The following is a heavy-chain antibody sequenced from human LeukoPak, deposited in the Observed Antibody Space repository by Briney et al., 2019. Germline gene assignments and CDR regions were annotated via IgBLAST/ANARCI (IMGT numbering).Heavy chain of an antibody. V-gene: IGHV4-38-2*02. Sequence: SETLSLTCTVSGYSISSGYYWAWIRQPPGKGLEWIGSIYYSGRTYYNPSLKSRVTISIDTSKNQFSLKLSSVTAADTAVYYCAREGLRGRRYYDILTGPNWFDPWGQGTLVTVSS. CDR3: AREGLRGRRYYDILTGPNWFDP. CDR2: IYYSGRT. D-gene: IGHD3-9*01. J-gene: IGHJ5*02. CDR1: GYSISSGYY.